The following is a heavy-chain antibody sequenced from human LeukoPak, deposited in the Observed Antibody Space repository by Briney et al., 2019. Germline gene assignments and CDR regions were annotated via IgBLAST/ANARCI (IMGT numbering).Heavy chain of an antibody. V-gene: IGHV3-21*01. CDR2: ISSGGSYI. CDR1: GFTFSSYS. D-gene: IGHD3-10*01. CDR3: ARLTGNYGDY. J-gene: IGHJ4*02. Sequence: GGSLRLSCAASGFTFSSYSMNWVRQAPGKGLEWVSSISSGGSYIYYADSVKGRFTISRENAKNSLYLQMDSLRAEDTAVYYCARLTGNYGDYWGQGTLVTVSS.